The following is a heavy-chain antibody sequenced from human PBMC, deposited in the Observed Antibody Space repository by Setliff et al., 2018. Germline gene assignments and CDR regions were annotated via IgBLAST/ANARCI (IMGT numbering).Heavy chain of an antibody. Sequence: GASVKVSCKASGYTFTSYAMNWVRQAPGQGLEWMGWINTNTGNPTYAQGFTGRFVFSLDTSVSTAYLQISSLKAEDTAVYYCARDNRAYAWDYYYYMDVWGKGTTVTVSS. CDR3: ARDNRAYAWDYYYYMDV. D-gene: IGHD2-21*01. V-gene: IGHV7-4-1*02. CDR1: GYTFTSYA. CDR2: INTNTGNP. J-gene: IGHJ6*03.